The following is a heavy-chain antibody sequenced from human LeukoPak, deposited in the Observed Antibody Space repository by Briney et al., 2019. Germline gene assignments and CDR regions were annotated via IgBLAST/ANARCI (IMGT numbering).Heavy chain of an antibody. J-gene: IGHJ4*02. CDR2: TYYRNKWYS. CDR1: GDSVSSNRAA. D-gene: IGHD3-9*01. Sequence: SQTLSLTCAISGDSVSSNRAAWNWIRQSPSRVLDSLVRTYYRNKWYSDYAVSVKARITSIPDTSKNPFSLHLDSVTPEDTAVYFCTRVVEYYDILTGSPKGDNYFDSWGQGTLVTVSS. V-gene: IGHV6-1*01. CDR3: TRVVEYYDILTGSPKGDNYFDS.